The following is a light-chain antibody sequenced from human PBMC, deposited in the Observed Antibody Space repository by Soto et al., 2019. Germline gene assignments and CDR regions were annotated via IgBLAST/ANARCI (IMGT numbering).Light chain of an antibody. CDR3: RSYTTSNTRQTV. CDR2: DVS. J-gene: IGLJ1*01. CDR1: SSDVGGYNY. V-gene: IGLV2-14*03. Sequence: QSLLTQPASVSGSPGQSITISCTGTSSDVGGYNYVSWYQHHPGKAPKLMIFDVSNRPSGVSNRFSGSKSGNTASLTISGLQPADEADYYCRSYTTSNTRQTVFGTGTKVT.